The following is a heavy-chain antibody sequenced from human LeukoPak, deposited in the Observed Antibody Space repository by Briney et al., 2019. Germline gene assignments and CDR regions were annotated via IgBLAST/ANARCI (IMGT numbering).Heavy chain of an antibody. CDR1: GFTFSDHF. D-gene: IGHD1-26*01. J-gene: IGHJ4*02. CDR2: TRNKANSYIT. Sequence: GGSLRLSCAASGFTFSDHFLDWVRQAPGKGLEWVGRTRNKANSYITEYAASVKGRFTISRDDSKNSPYLQMSSLKTDDTAMYYCASIRGTFGYWGQGTLVTVPS. V-gene: IGHV3-72*01. CDR3: ASIRGTFGY.